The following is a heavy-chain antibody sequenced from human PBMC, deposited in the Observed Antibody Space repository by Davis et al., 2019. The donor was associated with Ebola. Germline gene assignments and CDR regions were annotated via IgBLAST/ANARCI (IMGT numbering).Heavy chain of an antibody. CDR2: TSSSGSSI. CDR1: GFTFSAYY. Sequence: GESLKISCAASGFTFSAYYMSWIRQAPGKGLEWVSYTSSSGSSIYYADSVKGRFTISRDNAKNSLYLEMNSLRAEDTAVYYCAKSLSSEVDYWGQGTLIIVTS. V-gene: IGHV3-11*04. D-gene: IGHD6-13*01. J-gene: IGHJ4*02. CDR3: AKSLSSEVDY.